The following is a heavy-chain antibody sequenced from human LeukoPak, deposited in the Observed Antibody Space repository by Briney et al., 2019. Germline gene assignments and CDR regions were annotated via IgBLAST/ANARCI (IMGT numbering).Heavy chain of an antibody. J-gene: IGHJ6*03. CDR1: GFTFSSYA. Sequence: PGGSLRLSCAASGFTFSSYAMHWVRQAPGKELEYVSAISSNGGSTYYANSVKGRFTISRDNSKNTLYLQMGSLRAEDMAVYYCARTSGPSYYMDVWGKGTTVTVSS. CDR3: ARTSGPSYYMDV. CDR2: ISSNGGST. V-gene: IGHV3-64*01.